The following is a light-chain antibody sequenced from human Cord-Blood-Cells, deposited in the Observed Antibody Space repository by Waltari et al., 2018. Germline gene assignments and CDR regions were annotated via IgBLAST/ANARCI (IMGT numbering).Light chain of an antibody. Sequence: DIVMTQSPDSLAVSLGERPTINCKSSQSVLYSSNNKNYLAWYQQKPGQSPKLLIYWASTRESGVPDRFSGSGSGTDFTLTISSLQAEDVAVYYCQQYYSTPYTFGQGTKLEIK. J-gene: IGKJ2*01. CDR2: WAS. CDR3: QQYYSTPYT. V-gene: IGKV4-1*01. CDR1: QSVLYSSNNKNY.